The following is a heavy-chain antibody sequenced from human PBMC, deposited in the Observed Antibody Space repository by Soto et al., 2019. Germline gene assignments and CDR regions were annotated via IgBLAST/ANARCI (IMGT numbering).Heavy chain of an antibody. D-gene: IGHD3-10*01. CDR1: GGTFSSYA. Sequence: GDSVKVSCKASGGTFSSYAISWVRQAPGQGIEWMGGIIPIFGTATSAHKFHGTATITAYESTSTAYMELSSLRSEYTAVYYCARDYYVSGSYYKPFDYWGQGTLVTVSS. V-gene: IGHV1-69*13. CDR3: ARDYYVSGSYYKPFDY. J-gene: IGHJ4*02. CDR2: IIPIFGTA.